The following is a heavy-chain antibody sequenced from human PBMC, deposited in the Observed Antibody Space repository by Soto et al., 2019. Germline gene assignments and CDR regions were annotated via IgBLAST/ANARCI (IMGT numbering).Heavy chain of an antibody. CDR1: GFTFDEYV. Sequence: PGGSLRLSCAASGFTFDEYVMHWVRQAPGKGLEWVSGISWNSGSIGYADSVKGRFTISRDNAKNSLYLQMNSLRTEDTALYYCAKDMEEYNYAGMDVWGQGTTVTVSS. CDR2: ISWNSGSI. J-gene: IGHJ6*02. CDR3: AKDMEEYNYAGMDV. D-gene: IGHD5-18*01. V-gene: IGHV3-9*01.